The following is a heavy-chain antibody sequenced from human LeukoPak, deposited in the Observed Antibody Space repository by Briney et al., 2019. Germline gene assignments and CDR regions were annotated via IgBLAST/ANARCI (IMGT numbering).Heavy chain of an antibody. CDR3: ARLLNYDDLDY. Sequence: GESPKISCKGSGYSFTNYWIGWVRQMPGKGLEWMGIIYPGDSDTRYSPSFQGQVTISADKSITTAYLQWSSLKASDTAMYYCARLLNYDDLDYWGQGTLVTVSS. J-gene: IGHJ4*02. V-gene: IGHV5-51*01. CDR1: GYSFTNYW. CDR2: IYPGDSDT. D-gene: IGHD3-22*01.